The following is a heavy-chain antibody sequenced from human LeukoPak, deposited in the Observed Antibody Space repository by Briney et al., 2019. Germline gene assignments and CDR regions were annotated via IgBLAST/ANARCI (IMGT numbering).Heavy chain of an antibody. CDR2: ISGSGGST. V-gene: IGHV3-23*01. Sequence: PGGSLRLSCAASGFTFSSYAMSWVRQAPGKGLEWVSTISGSGGSTYYADSVKGRFTISRDNSKNTLYLQMNSLRAEDTALYYCARAAWVVVVAAKGDYYYYYMDAWGKGTTVTVSS. D-gene: IGHD2-15*01. CDR1: GFTFSSYA. CDR3: ARAAWVVVVAAKGDYYYYYMDA. J-gene: IGHJ6*03.